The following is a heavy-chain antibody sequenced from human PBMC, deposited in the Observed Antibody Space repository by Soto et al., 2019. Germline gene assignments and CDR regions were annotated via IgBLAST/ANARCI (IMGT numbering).Heavy chain of an antibody. V-gene: IGHV4-31*03. CDR2: IYYTGNT. Sequence: QVQLQESGPGLVKPSQTLSLTCTVSGGSVSSGSYYWSWIRQHPGRGLEWIGYIYYTGNTYYNPSLKSRLAISVDTSKNQFSLKLTSVTAADTAVYYCARDPRSASYHDHWGQGTLVTVSS. D-gene: IGHD3-3*01. J-gene: IGHJ4*02. CDR1: GGSVSSGSYY. CDR3: ARDPRSASYHDH.